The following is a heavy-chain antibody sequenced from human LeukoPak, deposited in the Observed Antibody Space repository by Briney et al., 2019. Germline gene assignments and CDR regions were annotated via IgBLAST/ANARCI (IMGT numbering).Heavy chain of an antibody. Sequence: GGSLRLSCAASGFTVSSDFVSWVRQAPGKGLERVSGISTSGSTYYADPVKGRFTISRDNSKNTLYLQMNSLRAEDTAVYYCARDGEYCTSTGCYYPFWGQGTLVTVSS. CDR3: ARDGEYCTSTGCYYPF. J-gene: IGHJ4*02. V-gene: IGHV3-53*01. D-gene: IGHD2-2*01. CDR2: ISTSGST. CDR1: GFTVSSDF.